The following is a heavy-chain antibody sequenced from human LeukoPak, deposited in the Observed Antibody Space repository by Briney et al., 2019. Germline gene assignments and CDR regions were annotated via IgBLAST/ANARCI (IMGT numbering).Heavy chain of an antibody. CDR2: IRYDGSNK. Sequence: GGSLRLSCAASGFTFSSYGMHWVRQAPGKGLEWVAFIRYDGSNKYYADSVKGRFTISRDNSKNTLYLQMNSLRAEDTAVYYCAKDAAITMIVVADAFDIWGQGTMVTVSS. V-gene: IGHV3-30*02. J-gene: IGHJ3*02. D-gene: IGHD3-22*01. CDR1: GFTFSSYG. CDR3: AKDAAITMIVVADAFDI.